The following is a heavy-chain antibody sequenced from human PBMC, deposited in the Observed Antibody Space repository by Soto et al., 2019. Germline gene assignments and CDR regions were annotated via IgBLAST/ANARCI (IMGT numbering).Heavy chain of an antibody. V-gene: IGHV3-30*18. D-gene: IGHD3-3*01. Sequence: QVQLVESGGDVVQPGRSLRLSCAASGFTFSSYGMHWVRQAPGKGLEWVAVISYDGSNKNYADSVKGRFTISRDNSKNTQYLQMNSLRADDTAVYYCAKEVWSGPMDVWGQGTTVTDSS. CDR2: ISYDGSNK. CDR3: AKEVWSGPMDV. CDR1: GFTFSSYG. J-gene: IGHJ6*02.